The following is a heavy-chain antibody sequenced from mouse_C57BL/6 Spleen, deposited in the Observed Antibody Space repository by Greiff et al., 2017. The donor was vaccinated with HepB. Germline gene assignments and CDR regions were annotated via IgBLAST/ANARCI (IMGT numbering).Heavy chain of an antibody. V-gene: IGHV14-2*01. CDR1: GFNIKDYY. CDR3: ARRELLVEGFAY. Sequence: EVQVVESGAELVKPGASVKLSCTASGFNIKDYYMHWVKQRTEQGLEWIGRIDPEDGETKYAPKFQGKATITADTSSNTAYLQLSSLTSEDTAVYYCARRELLVEGFAYWGQGTLVTVSA. D-gene: IGHD1-1*01. J-gene: IGHJ3*01. CDR2: IDPEDGET.